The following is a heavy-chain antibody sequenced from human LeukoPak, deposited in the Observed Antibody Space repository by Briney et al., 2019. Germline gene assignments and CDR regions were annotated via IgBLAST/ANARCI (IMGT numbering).Heavy chain of an antibody. CDR1: GFTFSSFW. Sequence: PGGSLRLSCAASGFTFSSFWMSWVRQAPGTGLEWVANIKQDGSEKYYVDSVKGRFTISRDNSKNTLYLQMNSLRAEDTAVYYCARGGYYDSSGYFPFDYWGQGTLVTVSS. V-gene: IGHV3-7*01. J-gene: IGHJ4*02. CDR2: IKQDGSEK. D-gene: IGHD3-22*01. CDR3: ARGGYYDSSGYFPFDY.